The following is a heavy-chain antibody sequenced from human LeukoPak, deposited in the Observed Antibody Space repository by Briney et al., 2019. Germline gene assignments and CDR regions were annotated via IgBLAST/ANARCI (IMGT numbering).Heavy chain of an antibody. Sequence: GGSLRLSCAASGFTFSSYSMNWVRQAPGKGLEWVSSISSSSSYIYFADSVKGRFTVSRDNAKNSLYLQMNNLRAEDTAVYYCARGSHIVVVTHFDYWGQGTLVTVSS. CDR2: ISSSSSYI. CDR1: GFTFSSYS. D-gene: IGHD2-21*02. V-gene: IGHV3-21*01. CDR3: ARGSHIVVVTHFDY. J-gene: IGHJ4*02.